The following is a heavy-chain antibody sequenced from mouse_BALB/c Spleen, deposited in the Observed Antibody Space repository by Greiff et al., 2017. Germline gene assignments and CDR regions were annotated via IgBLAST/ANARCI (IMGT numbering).Heavy chain of an antibody. Sequence: VQLKESGPGLVKPSQSLSLTCSVTGYSITSGYYWNWIRQFPGNKLEWMGYISYDGSNNYNPSLKNRISITRDTSKNQFFLKLNSVTTEDTATYYCARGDYGNSHFDYWGQGTTLTVSS. J-gene: IGHJ2*01. CDR1: GYSITSGYY. CDR3: ARGDYGNSHFDY. D-gene: IGHD2-1*01. CDR2: ISYDGSN. V-gene: IGHV3-6*02.